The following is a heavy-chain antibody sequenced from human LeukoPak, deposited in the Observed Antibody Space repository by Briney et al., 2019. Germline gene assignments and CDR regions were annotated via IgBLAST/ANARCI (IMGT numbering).Heavy chain of an antibody. D-gene: IGHD5-24*01. CDR3: ARGAEDGYNWDAAFDI. V-gene: IGHV3-21*01. CDR1: GGSFSGYY. Sequence: PSETLSLTCAVYGGSFSGYYWSWIRQPPGKGLEWVSSISSSSSYIYYADSVKGRFTISRDNAKNSLYLQMNSLRAEDTAVYYCARGAEDGYNWDAAFDIWGQGTMVTVSS. CDR2: ISSSSSYI. J-gene: IGHJ3*02.